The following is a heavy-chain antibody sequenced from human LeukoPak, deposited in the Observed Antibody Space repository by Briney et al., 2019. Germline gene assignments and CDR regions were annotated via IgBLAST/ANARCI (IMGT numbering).Heavy chain of an antibody. Sequence: SETLSLTCTVSGDSINSYSWTWIRQPPGKGLEWIGYIHDRGFTNYSPSLKSRLTISRDTSKNHTSLSLTSVTGADTAGLFCTGVCFDYSDGGVSYGGPNLSNCGQGALGSASS. V-gene: IGHV4-59*12. CDR2: IHDRGFT. CDR3: TGVCFDYSDGGVSYGGPNLSN. D-gene: IGHD3-22*01. CDR1: GDSINSYS. J-gene: IGHJ1*01.